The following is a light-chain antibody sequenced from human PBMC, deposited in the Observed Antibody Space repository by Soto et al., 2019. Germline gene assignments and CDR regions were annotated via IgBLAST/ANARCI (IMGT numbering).Light chain of an antibody. Sequence: DIQMTQSPSTLSASVGDRVTITCRASQSISSWLAWYQQKPGKAPKLLIYDASSLESGVPSRFSGSGSGTEFTLTISSLQPDDFAVYYCQQHSNSPWTFGQGTRVEI. CDR2: DAS. V-gene: IGKV1-5*01. J-gene: IGKJ1*01. CDR1: QSISSW. CDR3: QQHSNSPWT.